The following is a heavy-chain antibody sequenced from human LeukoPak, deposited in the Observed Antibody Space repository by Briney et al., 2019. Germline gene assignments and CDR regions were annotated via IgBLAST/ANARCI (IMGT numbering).Heavy chain of an antibody. Sequence: ASVKVSYKASHYTVTRFGISRVRQAPGQELEWMGWIRTYNGHTNYAQKLQGRVTMTTDTSTSTAYMELRSLRSDDTAVYYCARDRGYCSSTSCYREYFDYWGQGTLVTVSS. CDR3: ARDRGYCSSTSCYREYFDY. V-gene: IGHV1-18*01. CDR2: IRTYNGHT. J-gene: IGHJ4*02. D-gene: IGHD2-2*02. CDR1: HYTVTRFG.